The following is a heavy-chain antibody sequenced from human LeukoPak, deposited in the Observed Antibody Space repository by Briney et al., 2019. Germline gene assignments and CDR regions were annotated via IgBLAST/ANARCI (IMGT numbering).Heavy chain of an antibody. V-gene: IGHV4-61*09. D-gene: IGHD6-13*01. CDR2: IYMSGST. CDR1: VGSISSGNYY. CDR3: ARDWGIAAATPYYFDH. Sequence: SETLSLTCTVSVGSISSGNYYYSWIRQSAGKGMERIGNIYMSGSTRYNPSLMSRVAMSVDTSKNQFSLKISSATAADTAVYYCARDWGIAAATPYYFDHWGQGILVTVSS. J-gene: IGHJ4*02.